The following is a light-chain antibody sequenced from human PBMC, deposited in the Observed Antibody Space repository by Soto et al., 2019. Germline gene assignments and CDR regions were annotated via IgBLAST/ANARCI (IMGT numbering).Light chain of an antibody. Sequence: QSVLTQPASVSGSPEESITVSCFVSISDIGSHNYVSWYRQYPGEAPRLLIYEVHYRPSGVSSRFSGSKSGNTASLTISGLQAADEADYYCASYLTTSPLEVFGTGTKVTVL. CDR2: EVH. J-gene: IGLJ1*01. V-gene: IGLV2-14*01. CDR3: ASYLTTSPLEV. CDR1: ISDIGSHNY.